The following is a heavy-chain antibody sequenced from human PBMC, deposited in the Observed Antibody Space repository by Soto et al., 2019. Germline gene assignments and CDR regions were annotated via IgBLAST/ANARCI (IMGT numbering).Heavy chain of an antibody. CDR1: GFTFSSYA. D-gene: IGHD3-22*01. Sequence: GRALRVSVSASGFTFSSYAMSWVRQAPGKGLEWVSAISGSGGSTYYADSVKGRFTISRDNSKNTLYLQMNSLRAEDTAVYYCAKDSSGSWPQDAFDIWGQGTMVTVSS. CDR3: AKDSSGSWPQDAFDI. J-gene: IGHJ3*02. V-gene: IGHV3-23*01. CDR2: ISGSGGST.